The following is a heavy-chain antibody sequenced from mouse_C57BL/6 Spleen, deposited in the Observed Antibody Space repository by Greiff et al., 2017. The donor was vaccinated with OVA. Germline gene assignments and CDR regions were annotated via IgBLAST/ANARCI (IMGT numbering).Heavy chain of an antibody. CDR2: ISDGGSYT. J-gene: IGHJ3*01. CDR1: GFTFSSYA. V-gene: IGHV5-4*03. Sequence: DVKLVESGGGLVKPGGSLKLSCAASGFTFSSYAMSWVRQTPEKRLEWVATISDGGSYTYYPDNVKGRFTISRDNAKNNLYLQMSNLKSEDAAMYYCARRDYVSFAYWGQGTLVTVSA. CDR3: ARRDYVSFAY. D-gene: IGHD1-1*01.